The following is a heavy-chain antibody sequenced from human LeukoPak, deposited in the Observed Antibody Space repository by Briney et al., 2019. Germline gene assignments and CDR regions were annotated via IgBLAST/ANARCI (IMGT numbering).Heavy chain of an antibody. CDR2: TRNKANSYTT. CDR3: AREIGDYYDTSGYTNYYYYYGMDV. J-gene: IGHJ6*02. CDR1: GFTFSDHY. Sequence: GGSLRLSCAASGFTFSDHYMDWVRQAPGKGLEWVGRTRNKANSYTTEYAASVKGRFTISRDDSKNSLYLQMNSLKTEDTAVYYCAREIGDYYDTSGYTNYYYYYGMDVWGQGTTVTVSS. V-gene: IGHV3-72*01. D-gene: IGHD3-22*01.